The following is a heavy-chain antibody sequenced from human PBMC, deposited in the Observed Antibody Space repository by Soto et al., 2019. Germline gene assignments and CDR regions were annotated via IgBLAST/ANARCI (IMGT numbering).Heavy chain of an antibody. CDR2: INHSGST. Sequence: LTCAVYGGSFSGYYWSWIRQPPGKGLEWIGEINHSGSTNYNPSLKSRVTISVDTSKNQFSLKLSSVTAADTAVYYCARGGPYDYVWGSYRYKPGPWTYYFDYWGQGTLVTVSS. D-gene: IGHD3-16*02. CDR1: GGSFSGYY. CDR3: ARGGPYDYVWGSYRYKPGPWTYYFDY. J-gene: IGHJ4*02. V-gene: IGHV4-34*01.